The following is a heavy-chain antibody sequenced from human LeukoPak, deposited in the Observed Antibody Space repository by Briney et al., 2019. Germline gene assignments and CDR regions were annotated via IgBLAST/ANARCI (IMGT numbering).Heavy chain of an antibody. CDR3: AKVGEQLDFDY. V-gene: IGHV3-7*01. Sequence: GGSLRLSCAASGFTFSSFLMSWVRQAPGKGLEWVANIKQDGSEEYYVDSVKGRFTISRDNGKNSLYLQMSSLRAEDTAVYYCAKVGEQLDFDYWGQGTLVTVSS. CDR2: IKQDGSEE. J-gene: IGHJ4*02. CDR1: GFTFSSFL. D-gene: IGHD6-6*01.